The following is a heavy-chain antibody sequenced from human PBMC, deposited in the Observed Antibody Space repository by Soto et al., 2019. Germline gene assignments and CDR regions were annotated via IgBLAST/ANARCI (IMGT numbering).Heavy chain of an antibody. CDR1: GGSFSGYY. CDR3: ARGGYGSGSYDFDY. Sequence: SETLSLTCAVYGGSFSGYYWSWIRQPPGKGLEWIGEINHSGSTNYNPSLKSRVTISVDTSKNQFSLKLSSVTAADTAVYYCARGGYGSGSYDFDYWGQGTLVTVSS. CDR2: INHSGST. D-gene: IGHD3-10*01. J-gene: IGHJ4*02. V-gene: IGHV4-34*01.